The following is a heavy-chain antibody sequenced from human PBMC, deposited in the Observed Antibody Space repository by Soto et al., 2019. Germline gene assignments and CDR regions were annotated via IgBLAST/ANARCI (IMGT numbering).Heavy chain of an antibody. V-gene: IGHV3-48*01. CDR3: VRDHIYAFDI. D-gene: IGHD2-21*01. CDR2: IRGVSYVI. CDR1: GFTFSSYS. J-gene: IGHJ3*02. Sequence: PGGSLRLSCAASGFTFSSYSMNWVRQAPGKGLKGVSYIRGVSYVIYYADSVKGRFTISRDNVKNSLYLQMNSLRVEDTAVYYCVRDHIYAFDIWGQGTMVTVSS.